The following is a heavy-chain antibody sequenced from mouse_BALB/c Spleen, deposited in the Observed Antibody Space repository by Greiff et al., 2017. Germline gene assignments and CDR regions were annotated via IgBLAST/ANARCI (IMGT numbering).Heavy chain of an antibody. J-gene: IGHJ2*01. CDR1: GYTFTDYN. V-gene: IGHV1S29*02. D-gene: IGHD2-4*01. CDR3: ARKGYDYRFDY. CDR2: IYPYNGGT. Sequence: VQLQQSGPELVKPGASVKISCKASGYTFTDYNMHWVKQSHGKSLEWIGYIYPYNGGTGYNQKFKSKATLTVDNSSSTAYMELRSLTSEDSAVYYCARKGYDYRFDYWGQGTTLTVSS.